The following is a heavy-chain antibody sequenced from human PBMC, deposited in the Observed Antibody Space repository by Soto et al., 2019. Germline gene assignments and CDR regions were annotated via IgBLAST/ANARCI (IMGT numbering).Heavy chain of an antibody. V-gene: IGHV3-21*01. CDR2: ISSSSSYI. CDR3: ARAFSVGVDIGHLWRGYYAPYSGMEV. CDR1: GFTFSSYS. J-gene: IGHJ6*02. Sequence: PGGSLRLSCAASGFTFSSYSMNWVRQAPGKGLEWVSSISSSSSYIYYADSVKGRFTISRDNAKNSLYLQMNSLRAEDTAVYYCARAFSVGVDIGHLWRGYYAPYSGMEVWGPGSAVAVS. D-gene: IGHD3-3*01.